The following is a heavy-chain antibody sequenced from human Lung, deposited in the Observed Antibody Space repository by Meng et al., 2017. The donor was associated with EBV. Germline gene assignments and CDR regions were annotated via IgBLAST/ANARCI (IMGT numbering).Heavy chain of an antibody. CDR2: IYYSGST. CDR3: ARDRKHYGERGWFDP. Sequence: QVQVADSGPRPVEPSQTLSHTCTVSGGSISSGDYYWSWIRQPPGKGLEWIGYIYYSGSTYSNASLKSRVTISIDRSKNQFSLKLSSVTAADTAVYYCARDRKHYGERGWFDPWGQGTLVTVSS. D-gene: IGHD4-17*01. CDR1: GGSISSGDYY. V-gene: IGHV4-30-4*01. J-gene: IGHJ5*02.